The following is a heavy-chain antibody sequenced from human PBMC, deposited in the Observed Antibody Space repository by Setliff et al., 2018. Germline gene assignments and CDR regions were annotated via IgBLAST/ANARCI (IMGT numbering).Heavy chain of an antibody. CDR1: GYSFGNFW. D-gene: IGHD3-10*01. CDR2: IYPGDSHT. CDR3: ARSGVGSGLLWFEKDWFDP. Sequence: GESLKISCKGSGYSFGNFWIGWVRQMPGKGLEWMGIIYPGDSHTRYSPSFQGQVTMSADKSINTAYLQWSNLKASDTAVYYCARSGVGSGLLWFEKDWFDPWGQGTLVTVSS. V-gene: IGHV5-51*01. J-gene: IGHJ5*02.